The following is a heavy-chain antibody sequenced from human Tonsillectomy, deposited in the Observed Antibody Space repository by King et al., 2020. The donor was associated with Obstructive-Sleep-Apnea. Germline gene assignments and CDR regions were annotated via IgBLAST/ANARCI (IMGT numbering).Heavy chain of an antibody. CDR3: VHSDRILFDY. D-gene: IGHD2-15*01. Sequence: TLKESGPTLVKPPQTLTLTCTFSGFSLTTSAVGVGWIRQPPGKALEWLALIYWDDDTRYSPSLKSRLTFTKHTSKNQVVLTMTNVDPMDTATYYCVHSDRILFDYWGQGTLVTVSS. CDR1: GFSLTTSAVG. V-gene: IGHV2-5*02. CDR2: IYWDDDT. J-gene: IGHJ4*02.